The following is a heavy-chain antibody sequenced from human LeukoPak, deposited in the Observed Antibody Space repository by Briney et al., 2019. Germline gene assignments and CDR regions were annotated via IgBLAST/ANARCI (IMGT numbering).Heavy chain of an antibody. Sequence: GGSLRLSCAAPGFTFSGSTMHWVRQASGEGLGWVGRIRNKANNYATAYAASVKGRFTISRDDSKNTAYLQMNSLKTEDTAVYYCTRVSPYSSGWYDYWGQGTLVTVSS. CDR1: GFTFSGST. J-gene: IGHJ4*02. V-gene: IGHV3-73*01. CDR3: TRVSPYSSGWYDY. CDR2: IRNKANNYAT. D-gene: IGHD6-19*01.